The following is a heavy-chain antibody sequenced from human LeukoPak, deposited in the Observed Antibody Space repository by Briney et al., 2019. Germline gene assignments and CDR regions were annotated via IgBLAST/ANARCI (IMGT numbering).Heavy chain of an antibody. Sequence: GGSLRLSCAASGFTFSSYAMSWVRQAPGKGLEWVSAISGSGGSTYYADSMKGRFTISRDNSKNTLYLQMNSLRAEDTAVYYCAKDGVYDFWSGYYLDYWGQGTLVTVSS. V-gene: IGHV3-23*01. D-gene: IGHD3-3*01. J-gene: IGHJ4*02. CDR2: ISGSGGST. CDR3: AKDGVYDFWSGYYLDY. CDR1: GFTFSSYA.